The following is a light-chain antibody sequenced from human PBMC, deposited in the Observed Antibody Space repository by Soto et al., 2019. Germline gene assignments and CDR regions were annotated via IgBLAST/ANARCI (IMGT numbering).Light chain of an antibody. Sequence: EIVLTQSPATLSLSPGERATLSCRASQTVSRYLAWYQQKPGQAPRLLIYDASNRATGIPARVSGSGSGTDYTLTISSLEPEDFAVYYFQQRHILPPTFGGGTKVEIK. V-gene: IGKV3-11*01. J-gene: IGKJ4*01. CDR1: QTVSRY. CDR3: QQRHILPPT. CDR2: DAS.